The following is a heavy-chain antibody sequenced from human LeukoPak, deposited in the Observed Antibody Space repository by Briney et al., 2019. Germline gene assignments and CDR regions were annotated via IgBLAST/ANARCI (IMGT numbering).Heavy chain of an antibody. CDR1: GASIRSGDYY. CDR3: ARDCSGGSCYGAFDI. V-gene: IGHV4-30-4*01. D-gene: IGHD2-15*01. Sequence: SETLSLTCTVPGASIRSGDYYWSWIRQPPGKGLEWLGYIYDSGSTYYNPSLKSRITISVDTSENRFSLKLSSVTATDTAVYYCARDCSGGSCYGAFDIWGQGTMVTVSS. CDR2: IYDSGST. J-gene: IGHJ3*02.